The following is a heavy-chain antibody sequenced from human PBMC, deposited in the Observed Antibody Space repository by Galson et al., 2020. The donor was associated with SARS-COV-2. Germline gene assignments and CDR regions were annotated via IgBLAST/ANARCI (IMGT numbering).Heavy chain of an antibody. CDR1: GFTFSSYA. CDR3: ATGGSAARPNYFDY. J-gene: IGHJ4*02. Sequence: GGSLRLSCAASGFTFSSYAMSWVRQAPGKGLEWVSDISGSGGSTYYADSVKGRFTISRDNSKNTLYLQMNSLRAGDTAVYYCATGGSAARPNYFDYWGQGTLVTVSS. V-gene: IGHV3-23*01. D-gene: IGHD6-6*01. CDR2: ISGSGGST.